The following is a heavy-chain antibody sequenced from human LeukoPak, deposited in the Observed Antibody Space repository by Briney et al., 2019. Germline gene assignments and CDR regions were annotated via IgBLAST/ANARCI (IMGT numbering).Heavy chain of an antibody. CDR3: ARGIAADNLRYFDWLLGL. D-gene: IGHD3-9*01. CDR1: GYTFTSYD. J-gene: IGHJ4*02. Sequence: ASVKVSCKASGYTFTSYDINWVRQATGQGLEWMGWMNPNSGNTGYAQKFQGRVTITRNTSISTAYMELSSLRSEDTAVYYCARGIAADNLRYFDWLLGLWGQGTLVTVSS. CDR2: MNPNSGNT. V-gene: IGHV1-8*03.